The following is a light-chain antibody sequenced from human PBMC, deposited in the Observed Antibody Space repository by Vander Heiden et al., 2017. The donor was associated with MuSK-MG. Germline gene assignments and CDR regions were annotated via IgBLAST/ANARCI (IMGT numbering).Light chain of an antibody. J-gene: IGKJ4*01. CDR1: QSVSSNY. V-gene: IGKV3-20*01. Sequence: VLTQSPGTLSLSPGERATLSCRASQSVSSNYLSWYQQKPGQAPRLLIYRASKRATGIPDRFSGSGSGADFTLTISSLEPEDFAVYYCQQFGRSVTFGGGTKVEIK. CDR3: QQFGRSVT. CDR2: RAS.